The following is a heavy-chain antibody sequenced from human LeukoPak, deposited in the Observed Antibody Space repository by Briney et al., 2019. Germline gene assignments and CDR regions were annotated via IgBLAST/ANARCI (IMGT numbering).Heavy chain of an antibody. CDR1: GFIFSSYA. J-gene: IGHJ4*02. CDR2: ISGSGGRT. Sequence: GGSLRLSCAGSGFIFSSYAMTWVRQAPGKGLEWVSVISGSGGRTYYADSVKGRFTISRDNSKNTLYLQMISLRAGDTAVYYCAKDGYYDTSGYYGGTWLYFDYWGQGTLVTVSS. D-gene: IGHD3-22*01. V-gene: IGHV3-23*01. CDR3: AKDGYYDTSGYYGGTWLYFDY.